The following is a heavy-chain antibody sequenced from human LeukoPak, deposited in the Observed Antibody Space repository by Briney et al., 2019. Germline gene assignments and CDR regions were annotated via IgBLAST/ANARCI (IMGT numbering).Heavy chain of an antibody. CDR3: AREPRGAYFDY. CDR1: GFTFSSYS. CDR2: ISSSSSTI. V-gene: IGHV3-48*01. J-gene: IGHJ4*02. Sequence: PGGSLRLSCAASGFTFSSYSMNWVRQAPGKGLEWVSYISSSSSTIYYADSVKGRFTISRDNAKNSLYLQMNSLRAEDTAVYYCAREPRGAYFDYWGRGTLVTVSS. D-gene: IGHD3-10*01.